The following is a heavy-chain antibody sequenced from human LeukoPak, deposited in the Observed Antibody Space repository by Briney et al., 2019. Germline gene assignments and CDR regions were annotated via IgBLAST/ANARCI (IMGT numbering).Heavy chain of an antibody. Sequence: SETLSLTCTVSGDSMSTYFWTWVRQSPGKGLEWVGYIYDTTTTYNPSLKGRVTISADMSQNQLSLKVTSVTAADTAVYYCARNFPGRTEDVWGKGTTVVVSS. V-gene: IGHV4-59*01. CDR2: IYDTTT. CDR3: ARNFPGRTEDV. CDR1: GDSMSTYF. J-gene: IGHJ6*04. D-gene: IGHD1-14*01.